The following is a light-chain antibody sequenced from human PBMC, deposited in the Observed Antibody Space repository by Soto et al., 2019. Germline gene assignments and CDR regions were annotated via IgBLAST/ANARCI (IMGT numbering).Light chain of an antibody. J-gene: IGKJ2*01. CDR2: AAS. CDR1: QSIAYY. Sequence: DIQMIQSPSSLSASVGDRVSITCRASQSIAYYLNWFQHKPGKAPKLLIYAASSLQSGVPSRFSGSGSGTDFTLTISSLQPEDFATYDGQQSSNSPRYIFGQGTK. V-gene: IGKV1-39*01. CDR3: QQSSNSPRYI.